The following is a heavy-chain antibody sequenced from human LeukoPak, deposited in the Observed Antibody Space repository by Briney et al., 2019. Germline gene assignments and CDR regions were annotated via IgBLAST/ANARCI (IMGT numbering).Heavy chain of an antibody. CDR1: GGSFSGYY. CDR3: ARGGWGGSDY. D-gene: IGHD3-16*01. J-gene: IGHJ4*02. CDR2: INHSGST. V-gene: IGHV4-34*01. Sequence: PSETLSLTCAVYGGSFSGYYWSWIRQPPGKGLEWIGEINHSGSTNYNPSLKSRVTISVDTSKNQFSLKLSSVTAADTAVYYCARGGWGGSDYWGQGTLVTVSS.